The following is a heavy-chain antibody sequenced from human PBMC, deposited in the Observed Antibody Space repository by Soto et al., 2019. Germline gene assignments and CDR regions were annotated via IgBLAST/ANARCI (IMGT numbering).Heavy chain of an antibody. CDR2: INHSGST. CDR3: ARPQLRFRSAFDI. Sequence: PSETLSLTCAVYGGSFSGYYWSWIRQPPGKGLEWIGEINHSGSTNYNPSLKSRVTISVDTSKNQFSLKLSSVTAADTAVYYCARPQLRFRSAFDIWGQGTMVTVSS. D-gene: IGHD3-3*01. J-gene: IGHJ3*02. CDR1: GGSFSGYY. V-gene: IGHV4-34*01.